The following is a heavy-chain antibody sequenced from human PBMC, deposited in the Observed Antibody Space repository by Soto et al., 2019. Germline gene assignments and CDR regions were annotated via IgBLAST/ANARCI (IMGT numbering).Heavy chain of an antibody. J-gene: IGHJ4*02. V-gene: IGHV3-15*07. CDR1: GFPFNNAW. Sequence: GGSLRLSCAASGFPFNNAWMNWVRQAPGRGLEWVGRIKSKSAGGTTDYGAPVAGRFTISRDDSKNTSTSTVYMELSSLRSEDTAVYYCARPDDSSGVFDYWGQGTLVTVSS. CDR2: IKSKSAGGTT. D-gene: IGHD3-22*01. CDR3: ARPDDSSGVFDY.